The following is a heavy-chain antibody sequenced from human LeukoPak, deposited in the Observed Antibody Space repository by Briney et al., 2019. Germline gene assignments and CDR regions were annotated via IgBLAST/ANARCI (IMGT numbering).Heavy chain of an antibody. Sequence: SVKVSCKASGGTFSSYAISWVRQAPGQGLEWMGGIIPIFGTANYAQKFQGRVTITADESTSTAYMELSSLRSEDTAVYYCARDRSGCPYFDYWGQGTLVTVSS. J-gene: IGHJ4*02. CDR1: GGTFSSYA. CDR3: ARDRSGCPYFDY. V-gene: IGHV1-69*13. D-gene: IGHD6-19*01. CDR2: IIPIFGTA.